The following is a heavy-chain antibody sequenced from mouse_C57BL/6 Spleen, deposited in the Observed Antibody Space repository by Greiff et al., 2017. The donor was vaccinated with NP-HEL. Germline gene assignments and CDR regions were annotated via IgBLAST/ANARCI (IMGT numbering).Heavy chain of an antibody. CDR3: ARERDSSGYVFAY. CDR2: IYPGDGDT. CDR1: GYAFSSYW. J-gene: IGHJ3*01. Sequence: QVQLQQSGAELVKPGASVKISCKASGYAFSSYWMNWVKQRPGKGLEWIGQIYPGDGDTNYNGKFKGKATLTADKSSSTAYMQLSSLTSEDSAVYFCARERDSSGYVFAYWGQGTLVTVSA. V-gene: IGHV1-80*01. D-gene: IGHD3-2*02.